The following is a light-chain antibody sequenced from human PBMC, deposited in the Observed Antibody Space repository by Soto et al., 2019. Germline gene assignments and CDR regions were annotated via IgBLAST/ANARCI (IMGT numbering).Light chain of an antibody. J-gene: IGLJ1*01. CDR3: LSYADTAYV. V-gene: IGLV2-8*01. Sequence: QSGLTQPPSASGSAGQSVTISCAGTSSDVGGYNYVSWYQQYPGKVPKLMIYEVSERPSGVPDRFSGSKSGNTAFLTVSGLQAEDEADYYCLSYADTAYVFGTGTKVTVX. CDR1: SSDVGGYNY. CDR2: EVS.